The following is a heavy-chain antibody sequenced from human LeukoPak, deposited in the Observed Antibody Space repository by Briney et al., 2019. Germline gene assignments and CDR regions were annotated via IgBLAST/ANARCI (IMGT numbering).Heavy chain of an antibody. Sequence: ASVKVSCKASGYTFTSYGISWVRQAPGLGIEWMGWISAHNGNTNYAQKLQGRVTMTTDTSTSTAYMELRSLRSDDTAVYYCARTHIVGATNWFDPWGQGTLVTVSS. J-gene: IGHJ5*02. CDR1: GYTFTSYG. CDR2: ISAHNGNT. D-gene: IGHD1-26*01. V-gene: IGHV1-18*01. CDR3: ARTHIVGATNWFDP.